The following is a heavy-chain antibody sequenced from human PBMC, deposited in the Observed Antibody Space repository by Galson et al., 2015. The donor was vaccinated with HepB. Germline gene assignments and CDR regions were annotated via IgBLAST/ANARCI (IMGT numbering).Heavy chain of an antibody. CDR2: IWYDGSNK. CDR1: GFTFSSYG. V-gene: IGHV3-33*01. J-gene: IGHJ4*02. D-gene: IGHD2-2*02. Sequence: SLRLSCAASGFTFSSYGMHWVRQAPGKGLEWVAVIWYDGSNKYYADSVKGRFTISRDNSKNTLYLQMNSLRAEDTAVYYCARDAANIVVVPAAINWGSVFAYWGQGTLVTVSS. CDR3: ARDAANIVVVPAAINWGSVFAY.